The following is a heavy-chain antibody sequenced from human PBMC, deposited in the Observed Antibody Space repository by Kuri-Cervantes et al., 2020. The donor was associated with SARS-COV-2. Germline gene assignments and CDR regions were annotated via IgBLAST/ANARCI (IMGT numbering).Heavy chain of an antibody. CDR1: GFTFSSYA. Sequence: GGSLRLSCAASGFTFSSYAMHWVRQAPGKGLEGVAVISYDGSNKYYADSVKGRFTISRDNSKNTLYLQMNSLRAEDTAVYYCARDPSGPTSYYYYYLDVWGKGTTVTVSS. CDR2: ISYDGSNK. J-gene: IGHJ6*03. CDR3: ARDPSGPTSYYYYYLDV. D-gene: IGHD6-19*01. V-gene: IGHV3-30*04.